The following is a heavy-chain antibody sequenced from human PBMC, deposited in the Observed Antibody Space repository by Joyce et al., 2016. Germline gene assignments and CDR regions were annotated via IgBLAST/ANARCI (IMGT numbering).Heavy chain of an antibody. J-gene: IGHJ6*02. D-gene: IGHD2-21*01. CDR2: ISGDRRFI. CDR1: GFMFSTSS. Sequence: EVQLVESGGGLVKPVGSLKISCAASGFMFSTSSMSWFRQAPGKGLEWVPAISGDRRFIFHAESVRGRFTVSRDNAENSLYLQMKSLRVEDTAVYFCARGGLVYDYSMDVWGQGTTVIVSS. V-gene: IGHV3-21*02. CDR3: ARGGLVYDYSMDV.